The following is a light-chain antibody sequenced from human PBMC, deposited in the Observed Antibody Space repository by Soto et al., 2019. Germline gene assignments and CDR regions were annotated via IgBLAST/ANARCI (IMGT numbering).Light chain of an antibody. V-gene: IGKV3-20*01. Sequence: EIVLTQSPGTLSLSPGERATLSCRASQSVSSSYLAWYQQKPRQAPRLLIYGASSRATGIPDRFSGSGSGTDFTLTISRLEPEDFAVYYCQQGSTFGQGTKLEIK. CDR1: QSVSSSY. CDR2: GAS. J-gene: IGKJ2*01. CDR3: QQGST.